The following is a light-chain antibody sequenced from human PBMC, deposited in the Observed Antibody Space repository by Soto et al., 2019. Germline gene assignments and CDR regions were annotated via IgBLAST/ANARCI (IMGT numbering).Light chain of an antibody. V-gene: IGKV1D-16*01. CDR3: QQYNSYPLT. Sequence: DIQMTQSPSSLSASVGDGVTITCRASQNISDWLAWYQQKPGKPPKSLLYAASILQSGVPSRFSGSGSGTDFTLTISSLQPEDFATYYCQQYNSYPLTFGGGTKVEIE. CDR2: AAS. CDR1: QNISDW. J-gene: IGKJ4*01.